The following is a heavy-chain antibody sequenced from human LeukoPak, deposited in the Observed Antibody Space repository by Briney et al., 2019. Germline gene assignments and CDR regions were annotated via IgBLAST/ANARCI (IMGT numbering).Heavy chain of an antibody. CDR1: GYSISSGYY. J-gene: IGHJ4*02. D-gene: IGHD2-2*01. CDR2: NYHSGST. Sequence: SETLSLTCAVSGYSISSGYYWGWIRPPPGKVLEWIGSNYHSGSTYYNPPLKSRVTISVDTSKNQFSLELCSVPAADTAVYYCARRGCSSTSCLVYWGQGTLVTVSS. CDR3: ARRGCSSTSCLVY. V-gene: IGHV4-38-2*01.